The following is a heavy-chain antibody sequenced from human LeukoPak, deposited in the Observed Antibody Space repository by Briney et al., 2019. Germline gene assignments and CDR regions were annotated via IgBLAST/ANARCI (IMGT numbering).Heavy chain of an antibody. CDR1: GFTFSSYA. J-gene: IGHJ4*02. CDR3: ARDIAAAGTDFFDY. D-gene: IGHD6-13*01. CDR2: IRSDGSNK. V-gene: IGHV3-30*04. Sequence: GGSLRLSCAASGFTFSSYAMHWVRQAPGKGLEWVAFIRSDGSNKYYADSVKGRFTISRDNSKNTLYLQMNSLRAEDTAVYYCARDIAAAGTDFFDYWGQGTLVTVSS.